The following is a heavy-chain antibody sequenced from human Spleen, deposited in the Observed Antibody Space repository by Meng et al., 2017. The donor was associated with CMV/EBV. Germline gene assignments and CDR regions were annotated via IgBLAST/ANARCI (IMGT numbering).Heavy chain of an antibody. Sequence: GRSLRLSCAASGFTFSNAWLSWVRQAPGKGLEWVGRIKSKTDGGTTDYAEPVKGRFTISKDDSKNTLYLQMNSLKTEDTAVYYCTTRRVLLLDYWGQGTLVTVSS. CDR1: GFTFSNAW. CDR3: TTRRVLLLDY. CDR2: IKSKTDGGTT. V-gene: IGHV3-15*01. D-gene: IGHD2-15*01. J-gene: IGHJ4*02.